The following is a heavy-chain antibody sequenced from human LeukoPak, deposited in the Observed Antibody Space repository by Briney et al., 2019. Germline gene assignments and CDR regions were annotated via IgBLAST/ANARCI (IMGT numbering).Heavy chain of an antibody. Sequence: KSGGSLRLSCVASGFTLSSHSMNWVRQAPGKGLEWVSSISSTSDHIHYANSLKGRFTISRDNAKNSLYLQMNSLRAEDTAVYYCARDPRTSGWFRNTYFFYYMDVWGKGTTVTVSS. D-gene: IGHD6-19*01. V-gene: IGHV3-21*06. CDR1: GFTLSSHS. J-gene: IGHJ6*03. CDR2: ISSTSDHI. CDR3: ARDPRTSGWFRNTYFFYYMDV.